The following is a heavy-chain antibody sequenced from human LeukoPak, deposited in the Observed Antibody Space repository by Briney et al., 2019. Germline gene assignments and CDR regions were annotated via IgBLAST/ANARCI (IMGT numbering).Heavy chain of an antibody. CDR3: AREDGGDPDAFDI. CDR2: ISSSSSYI. D-gene: IGHD4-17*01. Sequence: PGGSLRLSCAASGFTFSSYSMNWVRQAPGKGLEWVSSISSSSSYIYYADSVKGRFTISRDNAKNSLYLQMNSLRAEDTAVYYCAREDGGDPDAFDIWGQGTMVTVSS. CDR1: GFTFSSYS. V-gene: IGHV3-21*01. J-gene: IGHJ3*02.